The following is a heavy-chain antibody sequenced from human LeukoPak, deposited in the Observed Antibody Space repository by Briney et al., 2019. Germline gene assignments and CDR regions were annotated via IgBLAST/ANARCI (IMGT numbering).Heavy chain of an antibody. Sequence: GGSLRLSCAASGFTFTIYGMNWVRQAPGKGLEWVSGISGSDYTTYYADSVKGRFTISRDNSKNTLYLQMNGLRAEDTAIYYCAKTFYDSGSYWGAFDYWGRGTLVTVSS. J-gene: IGHJ4*02. D-gene: IGHD3-10*01. CDR1: GFTFTIYG. CDR3: AKTFYDSGSYWGAFDY. V-gene: IGHV3-23*01. CDR2: ISGSDYTT.